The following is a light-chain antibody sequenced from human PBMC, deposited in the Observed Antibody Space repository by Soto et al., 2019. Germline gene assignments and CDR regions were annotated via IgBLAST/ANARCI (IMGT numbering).Light chain of an antibody. CDR1: QSVSSY. Sequence: EIVLTQSPATLSLSPGERATLSCRASQSVSSYLAWYQQKPGQAPRLLIYDASNRATGIPARFSGSGSGTDFTLTVSNLEPEDFALYYCQQRSNWPPWTFGQGTKADI. V-gene: IGKV3-11*01. J-gene: IGKJ1*01. CDR3: QQRSNWPPWT. CDR2: DAS.